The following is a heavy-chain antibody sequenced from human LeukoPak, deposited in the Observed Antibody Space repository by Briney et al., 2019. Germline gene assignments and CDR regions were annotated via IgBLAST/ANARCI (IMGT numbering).Heavy chain of an antibody. Sequence: GGSLRLSCAASGFTFSNYGMHWVRQAPGKGLEWVALIRYEGSDKYYADSVKGRFTISRDNPKITLYLQMNSLRAEDTAVYYCAKGAREDFDYWGQGTLLTVSS. V-gene: IGHV3-30*02. CDR3: AKGAREDFDY. CDR2: IRYEGSDK. D-gene: IGHD1-26*01. J-gene: IGHJ4*02. CDR1: GFTFSNYG.